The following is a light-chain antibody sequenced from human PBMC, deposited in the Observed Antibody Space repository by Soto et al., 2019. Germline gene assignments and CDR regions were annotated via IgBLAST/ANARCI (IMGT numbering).Light chain of an antibody. J-gene: IGLJ2*01. V-gene: IGLV1-51*01. CDR2: DNN. CDR1: SSNIGNNY. CDR3: GTWDTSVSALV. Sequence: QSVLTQPPSVSAAPGQKVTNSCSGSSSNIGNNYVSWYQQLPGTAPKLLIYDNNKRPSGIPDRFSGSKSGTSATLGITGIQTGDGADYYCGTWDTSVSALVFGGGTKLTVL.